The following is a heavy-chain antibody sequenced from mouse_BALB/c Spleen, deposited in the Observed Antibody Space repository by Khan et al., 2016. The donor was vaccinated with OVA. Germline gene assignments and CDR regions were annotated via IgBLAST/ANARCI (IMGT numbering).Heavy chain of an antibody. CDR3: ARDRGLGRAMDY. V-gene: IGHV2-6-7*01. Sequence: QVQLKESGPGLVAPSQSLSITCTVSGFSLTGYGVNWVRQPPGKGLEWLGMIWGEGSTDYNSALKSRLSISKDNSKSQVFLTMNSLQTEDTARYYCARDRGLGRAMDYWGQGTSVTVSS. CDR1: GFSLTGYG. D-gene: IGHD4-1*01. CDR2: IWGEGST. J-gene: IGHJ4*01.